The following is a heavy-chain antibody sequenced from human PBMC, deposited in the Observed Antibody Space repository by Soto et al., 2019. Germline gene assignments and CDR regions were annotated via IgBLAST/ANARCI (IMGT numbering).Heavy chain of an antibody. D-gene: IGHD2-15*01. CDR1: GFTFSSYS. J-gene: IGHJ4*02. V-gene: IGHV3-21*01. CDR2: ISSSSSYI. CDR3: ARGEEEYCSGGSCYFFDY. Sequence: GGSLRLSCAASGFTFSSYSMNWVRQAPGKGLEWVSSISSSSSYIYYADSVKGRFTISRDNAKNSLYLQMNSLRAEDTAVYYCARGEEEYCSGGSCYFFDYWGQGT.